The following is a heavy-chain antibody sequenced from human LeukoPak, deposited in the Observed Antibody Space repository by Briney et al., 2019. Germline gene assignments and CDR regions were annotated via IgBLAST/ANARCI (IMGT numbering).Heavy chain of an antibody. CDR2: ISAYNGNT. CDR3: ARDSEGVSYRPFRGTNWFDP. CDR1: GYTFTSYG. Sequence: ASVKVSCKASGYTFTSYGISWVRQAPGQGLEWMGWISAYNGNTNYAQKLQGRVTMTTDTTTSTAYMELRRLRSDDTAVYYCARDSEGVSYRPFRGTNWFDPWGQGTLVTVSS. J-gene: IGHJ5*02. V-gene: IGHV1-18*01. D-gene: IGHD3-16*01.